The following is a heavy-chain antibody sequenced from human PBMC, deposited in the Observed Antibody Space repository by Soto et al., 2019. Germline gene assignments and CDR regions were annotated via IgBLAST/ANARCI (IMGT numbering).Heavy chain of an antibody. CDR2: MNPNSGNT. J-gene: IGHJ6*03. D-gene: IGHD3-10*01. CDR3: ASRSSGHERYYYYYMDV. Sequence: ASVKVSCKASGYTFTSYDINWVRQATGQGLEWMGWMNPNSGNTGYAQKFQGRVTMTRNTSISTAYMELSSLRSEDTAVYYCASRSSGHERYYYYYMDVWGKGTTVTVSS. CDR1: GYTFTSYD. V-gene: IGHV1-8*01.